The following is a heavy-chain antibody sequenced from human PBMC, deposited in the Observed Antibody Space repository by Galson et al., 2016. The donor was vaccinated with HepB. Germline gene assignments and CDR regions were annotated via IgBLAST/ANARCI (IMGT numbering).Heavy chain of an antibody. J-gene: IGHJ4*02. D-gene: IGHD3-16*01. Sequence: SLRLSCAASGFTFSSYWMMWVRQAPGKGLEWVASINQDGSEKFFVDSVRGRFTISRENAKNSLYLQMSSLRVEDTALYYCAGDILREGGVHWGKGTLVTVSS. CDR3: AGDILREGGVH. CDR1: GFTFSSYW. CDR2: INQDGSEK. V-gene: IGHV3-7*04.